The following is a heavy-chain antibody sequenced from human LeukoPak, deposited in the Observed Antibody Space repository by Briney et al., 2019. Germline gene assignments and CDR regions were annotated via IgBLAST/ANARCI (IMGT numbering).Heavy chain of an antibody. CDR2: ISHDGSNK. J-gene: IGHJ3*02. V-gene: IGHV3-30-3*01. CDR1: GFTFSSYA. CDR3: ARDQFGELVVCTFHI. D-gene: IGHD3-10*01. Sequence: PGGSLRLSCAASGFTFSSYAMHGVRQAPGKGLEWVAVISHDGSNKYYADSVKGRFTISRDNSKNTLYLQMNSLRAEDTAVYYCARDQFGELVVCTFHIWGQGTMVTVSS.